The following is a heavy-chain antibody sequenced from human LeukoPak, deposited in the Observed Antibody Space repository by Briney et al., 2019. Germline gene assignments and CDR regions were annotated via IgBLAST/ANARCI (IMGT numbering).Heavy chain of an antibody. J-gene: IGHJ4*02. Sequence: AGGSLRLSCAVSGFNFRDHWMDWVRQAPGKGLEWVGHIKNDGSETYYLDSLKGRFTISRDNAKNSLYLQMNSLRAEDTAVYYCARGVVYPAWSGPHWSDYWGQGALVTVSS. CDR3: ARGVVYPAWSGPHWSDY. CDR1: GFNFRDHW. D-gene: IGHD3-3*01. CDR2: IKNDGSET. V-gene: IGHV3-7*01.